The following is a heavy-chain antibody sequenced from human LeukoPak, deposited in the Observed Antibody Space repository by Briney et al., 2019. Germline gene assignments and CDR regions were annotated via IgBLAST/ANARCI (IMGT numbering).Heavy chain of an antibody. CDR3: AKKIAVAGKNFDY. D-gene: IGHD6-19*01. CDR1: GFTFSSYA. Sequence: PGGSLRLSCAASGFTFSSYAMSWVRQAPGKGLEWVSAISGSGGSTYYADSVKGRFTISRDNSKNTLYLQMNSLRAEDMAVYYCAKKIAVAGKNFDYWGQGTLVTVSS. V-gene: IGHV3-23*01. CDR2: ISGSGGST. J-gene: IGHJ4*02.